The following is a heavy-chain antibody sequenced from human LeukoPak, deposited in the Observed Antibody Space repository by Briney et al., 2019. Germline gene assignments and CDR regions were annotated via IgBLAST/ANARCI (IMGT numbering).Heavy chain of an antibody. D-gene: IGHD2-8*01. CDR3: ARLRLRFLSNGHSTSYEAVDI. V-gene: IGHV4-59*08. CDR2: ISYSGST. CDR1: GGSISPYY. Sequence: ASETLSLTCTVSGGSISPYYWSWVRQPPGKGLEWIGYISYSGSTDYNPSLKSRVTMSVDTSINQFSLKLNSVTAADTALYYCARLRLRFLSNGHSTSYEAVDIWGRGTVVTVSS. J-gene: IGHJ3*02.